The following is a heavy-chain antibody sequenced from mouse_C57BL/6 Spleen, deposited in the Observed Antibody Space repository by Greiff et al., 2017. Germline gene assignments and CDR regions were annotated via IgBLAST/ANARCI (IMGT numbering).Heavy chain of an antibody. V-gene: IGHV1-55*01. D-gene: IGHD2-4*01. J-gene: IGHJ3*01. CDR3: AYGGYDYDLWFAY. CDR1: GYTFTSYW. CDR2: IYPGSGST. Sequence: QVQLKQPGAELVKPGASVKMSCKASGYTFTSYWITWVKQRPGQGLEWIGDIYPGSGSTNYNEKFKSKAPLTVDTSSSTAYMQLSSLTSEDSAVYYCAYGGYDYDLWFAYWGQGTLVTVSA.